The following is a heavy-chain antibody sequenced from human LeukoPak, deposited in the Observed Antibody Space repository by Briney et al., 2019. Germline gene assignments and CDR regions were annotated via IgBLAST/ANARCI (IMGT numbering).Heavy chain of an antibody. V-gene: IGHV4-59*08. CDR1: SGSISGHY. J-gene: IGHJ4*02. CDR2: IYYNGVT. Sequence: SETLFLTCTVSSGSISGHYWTWVRQPPGKGLEWIAYIYYNGVTKYNPSLKTRVTISVDTSKNQFSLKLNSVTAADTAVYYCARHAQSPYSGSFDYWGQGTLVTVSS. CDR3: ARHAQSPYSGSFDY. D-gene: IGHD1-26*01.